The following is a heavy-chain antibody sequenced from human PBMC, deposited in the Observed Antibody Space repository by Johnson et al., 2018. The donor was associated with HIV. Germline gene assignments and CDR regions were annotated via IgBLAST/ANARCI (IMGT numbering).Heavy chain of an antibody. Sequence: QLVESGGDLVQPGRSLRLSCAASGFSFGDYGMHWVRQAPGKGLEWVSGISWNSDNIDYAGSVKGRFTITRDNARNTLYLQMNSLRDEDTAMYYCAKGSTLWNPRLGDAFDIWGQGTLVAVSS. J-gene: IGHJ3*02. CDR2: ISWNSDNI. CDR1: GFSFGDYG. V-gene: IGHV3-9*01. D-gene: IGHD1-1*01. CDR3: AKGSTLWNPRLGDAFDI.